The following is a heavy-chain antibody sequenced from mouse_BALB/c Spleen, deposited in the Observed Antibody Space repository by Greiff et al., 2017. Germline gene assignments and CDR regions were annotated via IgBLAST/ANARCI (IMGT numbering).Heavy chain of an antibody. CDR1: GFTFSSFG. D-gene: IGHD2-4*01. J-gene: IGHJ4*01. CDR3: ARVITTTVDYAMDY. Sequence: DVMLVESGGGLVQPGGSRKLSCAASGFTFSSFGMHWVRQAPEKGLEWVAYISSGSSTIYYADTVKGRFTISRDNPKNTLFLQMTSLRSEDTAMYYCARVITTTVDYAMDYWGQGTSVTVSS. V-gene: IGHV5-17*02. CDR2: ISSGSSTI.